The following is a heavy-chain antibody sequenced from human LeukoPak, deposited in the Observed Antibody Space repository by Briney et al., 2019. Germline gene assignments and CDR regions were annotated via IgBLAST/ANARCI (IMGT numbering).Heavy chain of an antibody. CDR2: IYYSGST. V-gene: IGHV4-39*01. D-gene: IGHD5-12*01. CDR3: ARLSGYHFDY. Sequence: SETLSLTCTVSGGSISSSSYYWGWTRQPPGKGLEWIGSIYYSGSTYYNPSPKSRVTISVDTSKNQFSLKLSSVTAADTAVYYCARLSGYHFDYWGQGALVTVSS. CDR1: GGSISSSSYY. J-gene: IGHJ4*02.